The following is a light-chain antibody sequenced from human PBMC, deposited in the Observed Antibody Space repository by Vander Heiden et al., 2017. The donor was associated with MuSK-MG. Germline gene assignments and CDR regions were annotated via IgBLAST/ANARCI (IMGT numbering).Light chain of an antibody. J-gene: IGKJ1*01. CDR3: QQDSNYPRT. CDR2: KAF. Sequence: DIQMTQSPSTLSASVGDRVTITCRASQSISYWLAWYQQEAGKAPKLLIYKAFSLESGVPSRFSGSGSGTEFTLTISSLQPDDFATYYCQQDSNYPRTFGQGTKVEIK. V-gene: IGKV1-5*03. CDR1: QSISYW.